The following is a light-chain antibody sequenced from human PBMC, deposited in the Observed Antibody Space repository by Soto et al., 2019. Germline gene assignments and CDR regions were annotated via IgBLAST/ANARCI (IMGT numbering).Light chain of an antibody. CDR2: RNN. CDR3: AAWDDSLSGHVV. CDR1: SSNIGSNY. Sequence: QPVLTQPPSASGTPGQRVTISCSGSSSNIGSNYIYWYQQLPGTAPKLLIYRNNQRPSGVPDRFSGSKSGTSASLAISGLRSEDGADYYCAAWDDSLSGHVVFGGGTKLTVL. J-gene: IGLJ2*01. V-gene: IGLV1-47*01.